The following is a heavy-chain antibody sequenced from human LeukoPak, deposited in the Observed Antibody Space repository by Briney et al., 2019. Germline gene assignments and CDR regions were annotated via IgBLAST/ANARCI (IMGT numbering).Heavy chain of an antibody. Sequence: SETLSLTCTVSGGSISSYYWGWIRQPPGKGLEWIGSIYYSGSTYYNPSLKSRVTISVDTSKNQFSLKLSSVTAADTAVYYCARARIAAAGPSHFDYWGQGTLVTVSS. D-gene: IGHD6-13*01. CDR2: IYYSGST. V-gene: IGHV4-39*07. J-gene: IGHJ4*02. CDR1: GGSISSYY. CDR3: ARARIAAAGPSHFDY.